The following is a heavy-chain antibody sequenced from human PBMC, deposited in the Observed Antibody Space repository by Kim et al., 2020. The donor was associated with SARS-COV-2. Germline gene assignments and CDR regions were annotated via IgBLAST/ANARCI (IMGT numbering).Heavy chain of an antibody. D-gene: IGHD3-22*01. Sequence: ASVKVSCKASGYTFTSYAMHWVRQAPGQRLEWMGWINAGNGNTKYSQKFQGRVTITRDTSASTAYMELSSLRSEDTAVYYCARDPTDSSGYYYLNWFDPWGQGTLVTVSS. V-gene: IGHV1-3*01. CDR1: GYTFTSYA. CDR2: INAGNGNT. J-gene: IGHJ5*02. CDR3: ARDPTDSSGYYYLNWFDP.